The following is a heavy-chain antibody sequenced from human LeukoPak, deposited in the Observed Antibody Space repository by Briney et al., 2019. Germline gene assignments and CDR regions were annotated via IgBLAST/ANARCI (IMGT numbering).Heavy chain of an antibody. V-gene: IGHV3-7*01. CDR2: IKQDGSEK. D-gene: IGHD2-21*02. J-gene: IGHJ6*02. CDR3: AREPTEGDYYGMDV. Sequence: GGSLRLSCAASGFTFSSYWMSWVRQAPGKGLEWVANIKQDGSEKYYVDSVKGRFTISRDNAKNSLYLQMNSLRAEDTAVYYCAREPTEGDYYGMDVWGQGTTVTVSS. CDR1: GFTFSSYW.